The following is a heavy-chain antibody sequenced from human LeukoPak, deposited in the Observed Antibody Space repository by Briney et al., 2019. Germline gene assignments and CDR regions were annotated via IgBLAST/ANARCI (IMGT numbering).Heavy chain of an antibody. Sequence: GGSLRLSCAASGFTFSSYGMHWVRQAPGKGLEWVAVISYDGSNKYYADSVKGRFTISRDNSKNTLYLQMNSLRAEDTAVYYCAKDRVVAATGGLGSDWGQGTLVTVSS. V-gene: IGHV3-30*18. CDR2: ISYDGSNK. CDR1: GFTFSSYG. D-gene: IGHD2-15*01. CDR3: AKDRVVAATGGLGSD. J-gene: IGHJ4*02.